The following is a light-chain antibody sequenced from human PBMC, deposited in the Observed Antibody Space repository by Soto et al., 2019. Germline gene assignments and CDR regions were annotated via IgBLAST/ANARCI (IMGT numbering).Light chain of an antibody. J-gene: IGKJ1*01. CDR1: QGIANY. CDR2: AAS. CDR3: HQYNNWPWT. V-gene: IGKV1-27*01. Sequence: DIQMTQSPSSVSASVGDRVTITCRASQGIANYLAWYQHKPGKVPNLLIYAASTLQSGVPSRFSGGGSGTDFTLTISCLQSEDFAVYYCHQYNNWPWTFGQGTKVDIK.